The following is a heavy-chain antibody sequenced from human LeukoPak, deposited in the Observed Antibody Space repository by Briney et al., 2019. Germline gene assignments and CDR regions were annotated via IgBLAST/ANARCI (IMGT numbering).Heavy chain of an antibody. J-gene: IGHJ4*02. CDR1: GFTFSNAW. CDR2: IKSKINGGTT. CDR3: TTVSVTTGDY. V-gene: IGHV3-15*01. Sequence: GGSLRLSCAVSGFTFSNAWMTWVRQAPGKGLEWVGRIKSKINGGTTDYAAPVKGRFTISRDGSKNTPYLQMNSLKTDDTAFYYCTTVSVTTGDYWGQGTLVTVSS. D-gene: IGHD4-17*01.